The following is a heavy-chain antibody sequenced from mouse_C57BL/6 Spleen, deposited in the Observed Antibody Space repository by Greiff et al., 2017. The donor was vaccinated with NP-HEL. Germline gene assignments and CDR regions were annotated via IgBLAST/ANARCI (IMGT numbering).Heavy chain of an antibody. CDR2: ISNGGGST. D-gene: IGHD1-1*01. CDR1: GFTFSDYY. V-gene: IGHV5-12*01. CDR3: ARQGSSYGYFDY. Sequence: EVQRVESGGGLVQPGGSLKLSCAASGFTFSDYYMYWVRQTPEKRLEWVAYISNGGGSTYYPDTVKGRFTISRDNAKNPLYLQMSRLKSEDTAMYYCARQGSSYGYFDYWGQGTTLTVSS. J-gene: IGHJ2*01.